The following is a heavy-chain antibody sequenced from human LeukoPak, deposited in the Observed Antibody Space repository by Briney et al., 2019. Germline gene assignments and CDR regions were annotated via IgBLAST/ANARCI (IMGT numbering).Heavy chain of an antibody. CDR1: GFSFSSYW. D-gene: IGHD2-21*01. V-gene: IGHV3-7*01. CDR3: ARGWVKNDY. Sequence: GGSLTLSCQASGFSFSSYWMSWVRQAPGKGLEWVANIKQYGSEKYYVDSVKGRFTISRDNAKSPLYLQMNSLRAEDTAVYYCARGWVKNDYCGQGALGTVSS. J-gene: IGHJ4*02. CDR2: IKQYGSEK.